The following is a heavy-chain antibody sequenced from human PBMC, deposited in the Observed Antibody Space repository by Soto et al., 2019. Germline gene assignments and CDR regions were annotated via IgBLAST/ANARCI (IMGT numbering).Heavy chain of an antibody. V-gene: IGHV1-69*04. CDR1: GGTFSSYT. CDR3: AREPMVRGIRYYYYCMDV. CDR2: IIPILGIA. J-gene: IGHJ6*03. Sequence: SVKVSCKASGGTFSSYTISWVRQAPGQGLEWMGRIIPILGIANYAQKFQGRVTITADKSTSTAYMELSSLRSEDTAVYYCAREPMVRGIRYYYYCMDVWGKGTTVTVSS. D-gene: IGHD3-10*01.